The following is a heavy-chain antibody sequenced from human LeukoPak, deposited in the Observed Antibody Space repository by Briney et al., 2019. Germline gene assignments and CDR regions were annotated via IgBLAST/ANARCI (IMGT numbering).Heavy chain of an antibody. Sequence: PGRSLRLSCAASGFTFSSYGMHWVRQAPGKGLEWVAVISYDGSNKYYADSVKGRFTISRDNSKNTLYLQMNSLRAEDTAVYYCVKDWRASYSVFDYWGQGTLVTVSS. CDR2: ISYDGSNK. J-gene: IGHJ4*02. CDR1: GFTFSSYG. D-gene: IGHD1-26*01. V-gene: IGHV3-30*18. CDR3: VKDWRASYSVFDY.